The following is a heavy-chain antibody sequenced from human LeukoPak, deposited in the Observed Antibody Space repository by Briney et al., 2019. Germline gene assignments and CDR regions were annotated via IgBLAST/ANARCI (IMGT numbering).Heavy chain of an antibody. CDR3: ARAGHYDSSGWGRRDFDY. Sequence: GGSLRLSCAASGFTVSSNYMSWVRQAPGKGLEWVSVIYSGGSTYYADSVKGRFTISRDNSKNTLYLQMGSLRAEDMAVYYCARAGHYDSSGWGRRDFDYWGQGTLVTVSS. D-gene: IGHD3-22*01. V-gene: IGHV3-53*05. CDR2: IYSGGST. CDR1: GFTVSSNY. J-gene: IGHJ4*02.